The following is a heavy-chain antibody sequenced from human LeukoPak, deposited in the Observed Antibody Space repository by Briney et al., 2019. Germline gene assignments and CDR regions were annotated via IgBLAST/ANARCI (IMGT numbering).Heavy chain of an antibody. CDR1: GFTFSSYS. D-gene: IGHD1-26*01. Sequence: GGSLRLSCAASGFTFSSYSMNWVRQAPGKGLEWVSSISSSSSYIYYADSVKGRFTISRDNARNSLYLQMNSLRAEDTAVYYCARSKGYSGSYLGAFDIWGQGTMVTVSS. CDR3: ARSKGYSGSYLGAFDI. CDR2: ISSSSSYI. J-gene: IGHJ3*02. V-gene: IGHV3-21*01.